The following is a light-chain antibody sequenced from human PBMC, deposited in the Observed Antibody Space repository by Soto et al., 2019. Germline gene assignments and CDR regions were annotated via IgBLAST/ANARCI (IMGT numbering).Light chain of an antibody. V-gene: IGLV1-47*01. CDR2: RTN. CDR3: AAWDDSLSGWV. CDR1: STNIGSNY. Sequence: QAVVTQPPSASGTPGQRVTISCSGSSTNIGSNYVYWYQQLPGAAPKLLIYRTNQRPSGVADRFSGSKYATSASLAISGLRSEDEADYYCAAWDDSLSGWVFGGGTKLTVL. J-gene: IGLJ3*02.